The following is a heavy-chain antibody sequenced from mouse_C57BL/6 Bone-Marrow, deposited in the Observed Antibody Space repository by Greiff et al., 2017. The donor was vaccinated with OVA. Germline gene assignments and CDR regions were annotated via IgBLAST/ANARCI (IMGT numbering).Heavy chain of an antibody. CDR3: ARNSDYYGSSYYFDY. CDR1: GFSLTSYA. D-gene: IGHD1-1*01. Sequence: VQRVESGPGLVAPSQSLSITCTVSGFSLTSYAISWVRQPPGKGLEWLGVIWTGGGTNYNSALKSRLSISKDNSKSQVFLKMNSLQTDDTARYYCARNSDYYGSSYYFDYWGQGTTLTVSS. J-gene: IGHJ2*01. CDR2: IWTGGGT. V-gene: IGHV2-9-1*01.